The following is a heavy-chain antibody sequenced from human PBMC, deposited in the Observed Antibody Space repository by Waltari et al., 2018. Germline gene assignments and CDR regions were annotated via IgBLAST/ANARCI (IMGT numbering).Heavy chain of an antibody. J-gene: IGHJ4*02. CDR2: IYHSGST. D-gene: IGHD6-13*01. Sequence: QVQLQESGPGLVKPSETLSLTCAVSGYSISSGYYWGWIRQPPGKGLEWIGSIYHSGSTYYNPSLKSRVTISVDTSKNQFSLKLSSVTAADTAVYYCARGGQQPKESTDYWGQGTLVTVSS. CDR3: ARGGQQPKESTDY. CDR1: GYSISSGYY. V-gene: IGHV4-38-2*01.